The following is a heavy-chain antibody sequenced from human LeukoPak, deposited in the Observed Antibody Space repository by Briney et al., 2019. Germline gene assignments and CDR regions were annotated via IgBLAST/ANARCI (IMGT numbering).Heavy chain of an antibody. Sequence: PGGSLRLSCAASGFTFSSYWMHSVRQAPGKGLVWVSRIDTDEGSTSYADSVKGRFTISRDNAKNTLYLQMNSLRAEDTAVYYCARDGSLPDYWGQGTLVTVSS. CDR2: IDTDEGST. J-gene: IGHJ4*02. V-gene: IGHV3-74*01. CDR1: GFTFSSYW. CDR3: ARDGSLPDY.